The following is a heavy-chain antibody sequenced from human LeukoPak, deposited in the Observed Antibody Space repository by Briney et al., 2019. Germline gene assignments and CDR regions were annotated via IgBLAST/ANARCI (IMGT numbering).Heavy chain of an antibody. D-gene: IGHD3-10*01. CDR3: GRHGGVTMVRAVLVDGFDI. V-gene: IGHV4-59*08. CDR2: VFHSGST. CDR1: GGSISSYY. Sequence: SETLSLTCTVSGGSISSYYWSWIRQPPGKGLEWIGYVFHSGSTNYNPSLKSRATISVDRTKNQFSLKLSSVTAADTAVYYCGRHGGVTMVRAVLVDGFDIWGQGTMVTVSS. J-gene: IGHJ3*02.